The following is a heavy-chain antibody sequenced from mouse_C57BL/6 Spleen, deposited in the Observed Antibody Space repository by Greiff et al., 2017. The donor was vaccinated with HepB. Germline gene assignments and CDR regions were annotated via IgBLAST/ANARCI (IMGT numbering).Heavy chain of an antibody. CDR3: ARADGYYVHYAMDH. V-gene: IGHV1-55*01. J-gene: IGHJ4*01. CDR1: GYTFTSYW. D-gene: IGHD1-1*02. CDR2: IYPGSGST. Sequence: VQLQQSGAELLKPGASVKMSCKASGYTFTSYWITWVKQRPGQGLEWIGDIYPGSGSTNYNEKFKSKATLAVDTSSSTAYMQLSSLTSEDSAVYYCARADGYYVHYAMDHRGHGPSVTVSS.